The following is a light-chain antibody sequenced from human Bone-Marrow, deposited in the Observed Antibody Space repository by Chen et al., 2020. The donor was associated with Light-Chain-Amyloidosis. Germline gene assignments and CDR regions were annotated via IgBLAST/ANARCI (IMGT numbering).Light chain of an antibody. CDR2: EDG. Sequence: FMLTQPHSVSESPGKTVILSCTRSSSSIATHYVQCSQSRPGSSPTTLINEDGQRTSGVPDRFSGSIDRSSNSASLTISGLKTEDEADYYCQSYQGSSQGVFGGGTKLTVL. V-gene: IGLV6-57*01. CDR3: QSYQGSSQGV. J-gene: IGLJ3*02. CDR1: SSSIATHY.